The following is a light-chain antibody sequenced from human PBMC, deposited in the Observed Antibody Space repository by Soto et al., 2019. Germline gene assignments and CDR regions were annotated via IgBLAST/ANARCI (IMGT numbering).Light chain of an antibody. CDR2: GAS. Sequence: EIVLTQSPGTLSLSPGERATLSCSASQSVSSSYLAWYQQKPGQAPRLLIYGASSRATGIPDRFRGSGSGTDFTLTISRLEPEDFAVYYCQQYGSSPRTFGQGTRLEIK. J-gene: IGKJ5*01. V-gene: IGKV3-20*01. CDR1: QSVSSSY. CDR3: QQYGSSPRT.